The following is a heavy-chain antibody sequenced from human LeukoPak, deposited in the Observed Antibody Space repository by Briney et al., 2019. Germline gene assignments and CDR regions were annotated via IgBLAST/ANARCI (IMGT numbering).Heavy chain of an antibody. Sequence: GGSLRLSCAASGFTVGDNYMGWVRQAPGKGLACVSVLYSGGTTYYADSVKGRFTISRDNSKNTLYLQMNSLRAEDTAVYYCATDGPGDTVSIDYWGQGTLVTVSS. CDR2: LYSGGTT. V-gene: IGHV3-53*01. D-gene: IGHD5/OR15-5a*01. CDR3: ATDGPGDTVSIDY. J-gene: IGHJ4*02. CDR1: GFTVGDNY.